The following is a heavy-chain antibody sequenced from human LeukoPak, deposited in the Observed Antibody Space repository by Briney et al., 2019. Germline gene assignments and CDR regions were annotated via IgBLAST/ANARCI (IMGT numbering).Heavy chain of an antibody. CDR1: GYSISSGYY. D-gene: IGHD3-22*01. Sequence: SETLSLTCTVSGYSISSGYYWGWIRQPPGKGLEWIGSIYHSGSTYYNPSLKSRVTISVDTSKNQFSVKLSSVTAADTAVYYCASGFDYYDSSGYFGFWGQGTLVTVSS. V-gene: IGHV4-38-2*02. CDR2: IYHSGST. J-gene: IGHJ4*02. CDR3: ASGFDYYDSSGYFGF.